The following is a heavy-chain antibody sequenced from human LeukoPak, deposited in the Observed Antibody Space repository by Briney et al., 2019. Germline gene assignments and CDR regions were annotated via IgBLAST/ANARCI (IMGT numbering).Heavy chain of an antibody. Sequence: PGGSLRLSCAASGFTVSSNYMSWVRQPPGKGLEWIGSIYYSGSTYYNPSLKSRVTISVDTSKNQFSLKLSSVTAADTAVYYCARGDFWSGHYNWFDPWGQGTLVTVSS. V-gene: IGHV4-39*01. D-gene: IGHD3-3*01. CDR3: ARGDFWSGHYNWFDP. J-gene: IGHJ5*02. CDR1: GFTVSSNY. CDR2: IYYSGST.